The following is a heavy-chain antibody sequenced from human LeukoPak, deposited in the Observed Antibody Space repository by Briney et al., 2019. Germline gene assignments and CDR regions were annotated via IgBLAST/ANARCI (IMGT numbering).Heavy chain of an antibody. V-gene: IGHV5-51*01. D-gene: IGHD6-19*01. CDR2: IYPGDSDT. Sequence: GESLKISCQGSGSRFTSYWIGWVRQMPGKGLEGLGIIYPGDSDTRYSPSFQGQVTISADKSISTAYLQWSSLKASDTAMYYCARGSGWTYYYMDVWGKGTTVTVSS. J-gene: IGHJ6*03. CDR1: GSRFTSYW. CDR3: ARGSGWTYYYMDV.